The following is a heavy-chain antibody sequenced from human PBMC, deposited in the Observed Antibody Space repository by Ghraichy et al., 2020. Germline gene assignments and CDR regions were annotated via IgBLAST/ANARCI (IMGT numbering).Heavy chain of an antibody. CDR3: ARASYSGTSAEY. CDR1: GDSINYYY. J-gene: IGHJ4*02. V-gene: IGHV4-59*01. Sequence: ESLNISCTVSGDSINYYYWTWIRQPPGKVLEWIGYSYYSETANYNPSLKSRVTISVDMSKNQFSLSVTSVTAADTAVYYCARASYSGTSAEYWGQGTLVTVSS. CDR2: SYYSETA. D-gene: IGHD1-26*01.